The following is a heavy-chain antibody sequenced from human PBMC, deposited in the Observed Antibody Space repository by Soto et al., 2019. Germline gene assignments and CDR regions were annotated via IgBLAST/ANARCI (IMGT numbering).Heavy chain of an antibody. J-gene: IGHJ6*02. V-gene: IGHV4-4*07. Sequence: DTLSLTCPVSGASTSIYYWSWILQPAGKGLEWIGRIYTSGSTNYNPSLKSRVTMSVDTSKNQFSLRLTSVTAADTAIYYCARQHCRGGGCYSGTPSYYYFGMDVWGQGTTVTVSS. CDR1: GASTSIYY. CDR3: ARQHCRGGGCYSGTPSYYYFGMDV. D-gene: IGHD2-15*01. CDR2: IYTSGST.